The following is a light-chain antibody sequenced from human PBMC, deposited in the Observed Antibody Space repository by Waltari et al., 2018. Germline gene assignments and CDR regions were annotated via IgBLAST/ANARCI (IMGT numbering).Light chain of an antibody. CDR1: GPDVGADSD. CDR3: QSYDHNVGGSV. CDR2: GNN. V-gene: IGLV1-40*01. Sequence: QSVLRQPPSVSGAPGQRVTIACTGSGPDVGADSDVHWYQQLPGTSPKLLIYGNNNRPSGVPDRFSGSKSGTSASLAITGLQGEDEADYYCQSYDHNVGGSVFGGGTKLTVL. J-gene: IGLJ3*02.